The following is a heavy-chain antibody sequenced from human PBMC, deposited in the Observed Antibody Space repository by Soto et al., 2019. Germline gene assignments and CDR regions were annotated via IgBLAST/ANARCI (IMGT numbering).Heavy chain of an antibody. V-gene: IGHV1-69*02. Sequence: QVQLVQSGAEVKKPGSSVKVSCKASGGTFSSYTISWVRQAPGQGLEWMGRIIPILGITNYAQKFQGRVTITADKSTSTAYMELSSLRSEDTAVYYCYVEMATIEGGSYWGQGTLVTVSS. J-gene: IGHJ4*02. CDR3: YVEMATIEGGSY. CDR2: IIPILGIT. D-gene: IGHD5-12*01. CDR1: GGTFSSYT.